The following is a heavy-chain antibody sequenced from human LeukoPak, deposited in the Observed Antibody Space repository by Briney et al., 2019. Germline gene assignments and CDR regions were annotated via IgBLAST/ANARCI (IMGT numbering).Heavy chain of an antibody. CDR2: MSYDGTSK. V-gene: IGHV3-30-3*01. J-gene: IGHJ6*02. D-gene: IGHD5-24*01. CDR1: GFTFSRYA. CDR3: ARDWMALRRDYYYGMDV. Sequence: GGSLRLSCVASGFTFSRYAMHWVRQGPGKGLEWVAVMSYDGTSKYYADSVKGRFTISRDNSKNTLYLQMNSLRGEDTSVYYCARDWMALRRDYYYGMDVWGQGTTVTVSS.